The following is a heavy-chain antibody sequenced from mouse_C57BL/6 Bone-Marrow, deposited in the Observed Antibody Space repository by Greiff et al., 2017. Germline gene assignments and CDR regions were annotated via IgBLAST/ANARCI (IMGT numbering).Heavy chain of an antibody. V-gene: IGHV1-54*01. D-gene: IGHD2-4*01. CDR1: GYAFTNYL. CDR3: ARLRRCSWYFDG. J-gene: IGHJ1*03. Sequence: QVQLQQSGAELVRPGTSVKVSCKASGYAFTNYLIEWVKQRPGQGLEWIGVINPGSGGTNYNEKFKGKATLTADKSSSTAYMQLSSRTSEDSEVYVCARLRRCSWYFDGWGTGTTVTVSS. CDR2: INPGSGGT.